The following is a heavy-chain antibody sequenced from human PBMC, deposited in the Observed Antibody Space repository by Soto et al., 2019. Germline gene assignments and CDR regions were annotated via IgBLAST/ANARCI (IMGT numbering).Heavy chain of an antibody. CDR1: GGSFSGYY. J-gene: IGHJ4*02. CDR3: ARVRRVTHYYFDY. D-gene: IGHD2-21*02. CDR2: INHSGST. Sequence: PSETLSLTCAVYGGSFSGYYWSWIRQPPGKGLEWIGEINHSGSTNYNPSLKGRVTISVDTSKNQFSLKLSSVTAADTAVYYCARVRRVTHYYFDYWGQGTLVTVSS. V-gene: IGHV4-34*01.